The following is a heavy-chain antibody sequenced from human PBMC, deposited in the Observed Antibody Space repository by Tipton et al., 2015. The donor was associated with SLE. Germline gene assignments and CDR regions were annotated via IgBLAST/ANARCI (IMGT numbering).Heavy chain of an antibody. D-gene: IGHD3-22*01. J-gene: IGHJ2*01. Sequence: TLSLTCTVSGASINDYFWSWIRQPPGKGLEWIGYIYTSGSTNYNPSLKSRVTISVDTSKNQFSLKLSSVTAADTAVYYCARLTYYYDSSGYYHWYFDLWGRGTLVTVSS. V-gene: IGHV4-4*09. CDR2: IYTSGST. CDR1: GASINDYF. CDR3: ARLTYYYDSSGYYHWYFDL.